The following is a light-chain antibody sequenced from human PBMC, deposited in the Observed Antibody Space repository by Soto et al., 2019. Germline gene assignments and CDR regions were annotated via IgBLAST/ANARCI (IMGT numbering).Light chain of an antibody. CDR1: SSDVGAYNY. Sequence: QSVLTQPPSASGSPGQSVTISCTETSSDVGAYNYVSRYQQHPGKAPKLMIYDVSKQPSGVPYRFSGSKSGNAASRTVAGLQGDDEAAYYCSSYAGSSWVFGGGTKLTVL. J-gene: IGLJ3*02. V-gene: IGLV2-8*01. CDR2: DVS. CDR3: SSYAGSSWV.